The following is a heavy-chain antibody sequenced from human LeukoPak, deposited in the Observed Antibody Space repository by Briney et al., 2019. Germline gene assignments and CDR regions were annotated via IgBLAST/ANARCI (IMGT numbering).Heavy chain of an antibody. V-gene: IGHV1-2*02. CDR1: GYTFTGHY. CDR3: ARETTVVTPGGDY. D-gene: IGHD4-23*01. CDR2: INPNSGGT. J-gene: IGHJ4*02. Sequence: ASVKVSCKASGYTFTGHYMHWVRQAPGQGLEWMGWINPNSGGTHYAQKFQGRVTMTRDTSISTAYMELSRLRSDDTAAYYCARETTVVTPGGDYWGQGTLVTVSS.